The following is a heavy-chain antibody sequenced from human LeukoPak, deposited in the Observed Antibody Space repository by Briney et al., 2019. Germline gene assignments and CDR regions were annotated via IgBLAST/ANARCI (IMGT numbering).Heavy chain of an antibody. CDR1: GGSISSYY. CDR2: IYYSGST. J-gene: IGHJ4*02. D-gene: IGHD6-25*01. CDR3: ARGGSQKQRMATFDY. V-gene: IGHV4-59*01. Sequence: SETLSLTCTVSGGSISSYYWSWIRQPPGKGLEWIGYIYYSGSTNYNPSLKSRVTISVDTSKNQFSLKLSSVTAADTAVYYCARGGSQKQRMATFDYWGQGTLVTVSS.